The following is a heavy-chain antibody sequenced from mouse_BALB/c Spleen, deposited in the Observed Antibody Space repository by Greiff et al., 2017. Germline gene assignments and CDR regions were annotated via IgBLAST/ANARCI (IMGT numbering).Heavy chain of an antibody. CDR2: INPSNGGT. CDR3: TRRVITTGYYAMDY. V-gene: IGHV1S81*02. J-gene: IGHJ4*01. Sequence: QVQLKQPGAELVKPGASVKLSCKASGYTFTSYYMYWVKQRPGQGLEWIGGINPSNGGTNFNEKFKSKATLTVDKSSSTAYMQLSSLTSEDSAVYYCTRRVITTGYYAMDYWGQGTSVTVSS. D-gene: IGHD1-2*01. CDR1: GYTFTSYY.